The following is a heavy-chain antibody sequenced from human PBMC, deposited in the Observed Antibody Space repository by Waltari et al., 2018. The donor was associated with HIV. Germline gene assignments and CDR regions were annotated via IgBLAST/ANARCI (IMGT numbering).Heavy chain of an antibody. D-gene: IGHD3-9*01. CDR3: ARGVYYDILAGPIMGYFDV. J-gene: IGHJ4*02. CDR2: IIPIFNTR. V-gene: IGHV1-69*01. Sequence: QVQLVQSGAEVKKPGSSVKVSCKASGGTFNNYAFIWVRQAPGQGLEWMGGIIPIFNTRNYARKFQGRVTITADESTSTAYMELSSLGAECTAVYYCARGVYYDILAGPIMGYFDVCGQGTLVTFSS. CDR1: GGTFNNYA.